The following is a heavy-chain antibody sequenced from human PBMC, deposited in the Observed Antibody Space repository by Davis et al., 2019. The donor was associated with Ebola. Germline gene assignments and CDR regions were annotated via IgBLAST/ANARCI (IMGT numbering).Heavy chain of an antibody. J-gene: IGHJ6*02. CDR2: IKEDGIII. V-gene: IGHV3-74*01. Sequence: GESLKISCAASGFTFSDHWMHWVRQAPGKGLEWVSDIKEDGIIIRYAESVRGRFTTSRDNAKNTLYLQMKSLRADDTAVYYCARSGYYKAQDVWGQGTTVTVSS. CDR1: GFTFSDHW. D-gene: IGHD2-15*01. CDR3: ARSGYYKAQDV.